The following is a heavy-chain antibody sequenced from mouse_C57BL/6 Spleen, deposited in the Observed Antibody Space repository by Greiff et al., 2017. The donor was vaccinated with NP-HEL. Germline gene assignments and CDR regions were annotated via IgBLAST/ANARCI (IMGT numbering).Heavy chain of an antibody. V-gene: IGHV1-63*01. CDR3: AREGYYGSSPYFDY. D-gene: IGHD1-1*01. CDR1: GYTFTNYW. J-gene: IGHJ2*01. Sequence: QVQLQQSGAELVRPGTSVKMSCKASGYTFTNYWIGWAKQRPGHGLEWIGAIYPGGGYTNYNEKFKGKATLTADKSSSTAYMQFSSLTSEDSAIYYGAREGYYGSSPYFDYWGQGTTLTVSS. CDR2: IYPGGGYT.